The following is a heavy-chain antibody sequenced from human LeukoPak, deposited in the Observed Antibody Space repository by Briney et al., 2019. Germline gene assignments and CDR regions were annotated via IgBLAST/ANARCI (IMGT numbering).Heavy chain of an antibody. CDR2: IYYSGST. CDR1: GGSISSTSYY. D-gene: IGHD6-19*01. CDR3: ARDGYSSGWYLQYFYYYGMDV. Sequence: PSETLSLTRTVSGGSISSTSYYWGWIRQPPGKGLEWIGSIYYSGSTYYNPSLKSRVTISVDTSKNQFSLKLSSVTAADTAVYYCARDGYSSGWYLQYFYYYGMDVWGQGTTVTVSS. J-gene: IGHJ6*02. V-gene: IGHV4-39*07.